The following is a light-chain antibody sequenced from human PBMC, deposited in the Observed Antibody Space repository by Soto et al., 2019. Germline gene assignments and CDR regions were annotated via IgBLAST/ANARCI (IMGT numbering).Light chain of an antibody. Sequence: QSALTQPASVSGSPGQSITMSCTGSSSDFGEDKYVTWYQQQPGKGPNLLIYGVSKRPSGVSNRFSGSKSGNTASLTISGLQVEDEADYSCGSVTTNRIWVFGGGTKLTVL. CDR1: SSDFGEDKY. CDR3: GSVTTNRIWV. CDR2: GVS. J-gene: IGLJ3*02. V-gene: IGLV2-14*01.